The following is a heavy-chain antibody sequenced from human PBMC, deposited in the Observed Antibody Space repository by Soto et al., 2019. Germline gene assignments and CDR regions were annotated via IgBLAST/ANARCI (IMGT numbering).Heavy chain of an antibody. CDR1: GGYFRGYY. D-gene: IGHD2-15*01. Sequence: SETLSLTCTVYGGYFRGYYWSWIRQPPGKGLEWIGEINHSGSTNYNPSLKSRVTISVDTSKNQFSLKLSSVTAADTAVYYCARSGSDIVVVVAATPYFQHWGQGTLVTVSS. J-gene: IGHJ1*01. V-gene: IGHV4-34*01. CDR2: INHSGST. CDR3: ARSGSDIVVVVAATPYFQH.